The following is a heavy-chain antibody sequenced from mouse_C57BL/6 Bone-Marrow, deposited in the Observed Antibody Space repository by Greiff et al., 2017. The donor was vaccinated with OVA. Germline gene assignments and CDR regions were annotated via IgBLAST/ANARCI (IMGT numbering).Heavy chain of an antibody. CDR1: PFSSPLYG. CDR2: IWGGGST. J-gene: IGHJ1*03. Sequence: VQLVEAGSGLVAPSQSLSITCTVSPFSSPLYGVDWVRQPPGKGLEWLGVIWGGGSTNYNSALMSRLSISKDNSKSQVFLKMNSLQTDDTAMYCCAKRYYGSSYSYWYFDVWGTGTTVTVSS. D-gene: IGHD1-1*01. CDR3: AKRYYGSSYSYWYFDV. V-gene: IGHV2-9*01.